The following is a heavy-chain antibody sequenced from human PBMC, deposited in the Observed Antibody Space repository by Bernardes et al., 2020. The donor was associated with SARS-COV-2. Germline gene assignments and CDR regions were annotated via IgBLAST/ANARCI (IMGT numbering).Heavy chain of an antibody. CDR3: ARGLLRYSSDY. CDR2: INHSGST. V-gene: IGHV4-34*01. J-gene: IGHJ4*02. D-gene: IGHD6-13*01. Sequence: SETLSVSCAVYGGSFSGYYWSWIRQPPGKGLEWIGEINHSGSTNYNPSLKSRVTISVDTSKNQFSLKLSSVTAADTAVYYCARGLLRYSSDYWGQGTLVTVSS. CDR1: GGSFSGYY.